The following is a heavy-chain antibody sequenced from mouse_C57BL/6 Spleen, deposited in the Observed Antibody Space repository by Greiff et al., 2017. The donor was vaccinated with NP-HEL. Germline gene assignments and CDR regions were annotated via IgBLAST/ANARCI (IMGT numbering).Heavy chain of an antibody. V-gene: IGHV3-6*01. CDR2: ISYDGSN. D-gene: IGHD1-1*01. CDR1: GYSITSGYY. Sequence: EVKLQESGPGLVKPSQSLSLTCSVTGYSITSGYYWNWIRQFPGNKLEWMGYISYDGSNNYNPSLKNRISITRDTSKNQFFLKLNSVTTEDTATYYCARGTTVVATDYAMDYWGQRTSVTVSS. CDR3: ARGTTVVATDYAMDY. J-gene: IGHJ4*01.